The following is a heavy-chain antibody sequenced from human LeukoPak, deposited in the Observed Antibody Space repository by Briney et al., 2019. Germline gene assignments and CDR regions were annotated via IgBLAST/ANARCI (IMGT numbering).Heavy chain of an antibody. J-gene: IGHJ5*02. CDR1: GYTFTSYG. CDR2: ISGYNGNT. V-gene: IGHV1-18*01. Sequence: ASVNVSCKASGYTFTSYGISWMRQAPGQGLEWMGWISGYNGNTNYAQKFQGRVTMTTDTSTSTANMELRSPRSDDTAVYYCARDPLRFGELFGNWFDPWGQGTLVTVSS. CDR3: ARDPLRFGELFGNWFDP. D-gene: IGHD3-10*01.